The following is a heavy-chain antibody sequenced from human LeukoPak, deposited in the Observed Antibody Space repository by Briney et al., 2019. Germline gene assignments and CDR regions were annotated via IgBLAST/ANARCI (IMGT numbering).Heavy chain of an antibody. CDR3: ARDRVGARHRYFDY. CDR1: GLTFSSYG. Sequence: GRSLRLSCAASGLTFSSYGMHWVRQAPGKGLEWVAVIWYDGSNKYYADSVKGRFTISRDNSKNTLYLRMNSLRAEDTAVYYCARDRVGARHRYFDYWGRGTLVTVSS. D-gene: IGHD1-26*01. V-gene: IGHV3-33*01. CDR2: IWYDGSNK. J-gene: IGHJ4*02.